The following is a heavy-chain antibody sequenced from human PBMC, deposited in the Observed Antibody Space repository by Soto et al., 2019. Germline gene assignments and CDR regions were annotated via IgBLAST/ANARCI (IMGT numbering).Heavy chain of an antibody. J-gene: IGHJ4*02. CDR3: ARGKADRVYFDY. CDR1: GGSISSGGYY. CDR2: IYYSGST. Sequence: QVQLQESGPGLVKPSQTLSLTCTVSGGSISSGGYYWSWIRQHPGKGLEWIGYIYYSGSTYYNPSLKSTVTISVDTSKNQFSLKLSSVTAADTAVYYCARGKADRVYFDYWGQGTLVTVSS. V-gene: IGHV4-31*01.